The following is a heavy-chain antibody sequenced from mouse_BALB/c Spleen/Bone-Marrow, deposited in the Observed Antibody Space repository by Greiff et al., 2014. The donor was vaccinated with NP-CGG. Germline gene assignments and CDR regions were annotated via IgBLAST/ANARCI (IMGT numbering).Heavy chain of an antibody. V-gene: IGHV14-3*02. CDR2: IDPANGNT. D-gene: IGHD2-14*01. Sequence: VQLQQSGAELVKPGASVKLSCTASGFNIKDTYMHWVKQRPEQGLEWIGRIDPANGNTKYDPKFQGNATITADTSSNTAYLQLSSLTSEDTAVYYCASYRYGWYFDVWGAGTTVTVSS. CDR3: ASYRYGWYFDV. J-gene: IGHJ1*01. CDR1: GFNIKDTY.